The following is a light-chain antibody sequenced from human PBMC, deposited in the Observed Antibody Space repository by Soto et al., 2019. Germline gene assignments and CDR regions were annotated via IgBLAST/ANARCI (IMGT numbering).Light chain of an antibody. Sequence: DIQLTQSPSSLSTSVGDRVTVTCRASQSIRNNLNWYQQKPRGAPKLLISAASSLQGGVPLRFSGSGSGTDFTLTISSLQPEDFATYYCQQSYSTPYTFGQGTRLEIK. CDR1: QSIRNN. CDR2: AAS. V-gene: IGKV1-39*01. J-gene: IGKJ2*01. CDR3: QQSYSTPYT.